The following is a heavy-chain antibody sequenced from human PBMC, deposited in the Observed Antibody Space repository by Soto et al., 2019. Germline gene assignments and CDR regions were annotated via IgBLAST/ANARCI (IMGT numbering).Heavy chain of an antibody. Sequence: GGSLRLSCAASGFTFSSYGMHWVRQAPGKGLEWVAVIWYDGSNKHYADSVKGRFTISRDNSKNTLYLQMNSLRAEDTAVYYCAREPHRPDSSGYYAYFDYWGQGTLVTVSS. CDR3: AREPHRPDSSGYYAYFDY. V-gene: IGHV3-33*01. J-gene: IGHJ4*02. D-gene: IGHD3-22*01. CDR1: GFTFSSYG. CDR2: IWYDGSNK.